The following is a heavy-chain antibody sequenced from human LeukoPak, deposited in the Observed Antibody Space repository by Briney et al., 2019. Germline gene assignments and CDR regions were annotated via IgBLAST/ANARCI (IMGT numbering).Heavy chain of an antibody. CDR1: RYTFTVSY. CDR2: IKPNSGAA. J-gene: IGHJ4*02. D-gene: IGHD1-7*01. CDR3: ARVHLDWDSFDC. V-gene: IGHV1-2*02. Sequence: AAVKDSSEHSRYTFTVSYVHWGRQAPEPGLEWIGWIKPNSGAANSAQKFQGRVTMTRHKSISTAYMELSRLRSDDTAVYYCARVHLDWDSFDCWGEGSLVTVSS.